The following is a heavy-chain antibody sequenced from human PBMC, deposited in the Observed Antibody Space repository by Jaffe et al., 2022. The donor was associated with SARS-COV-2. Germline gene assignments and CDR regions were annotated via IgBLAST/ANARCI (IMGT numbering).Heavy chain of an antibody. V-gene: IGHV4-59*01. CDR2: IYYSGST. J-gene: IGHJ6*02. CDR3: ARGGGYDFWSGYSVGYGMDV. Sequence: QVQLQESGPGLVKPSETLSLTCTVSGGSISSYYWSWIRQPPGKGLEWIGYIYYSGSTNYNPSLKSRVTISVDTSKNQFSLKLSSVTAADTAVYYCARGGGYDFWSGYSVGYGMDVWGQGTTVTVSS. D-gene: IGHD3-3*01. CDR1: GGSISSYY.